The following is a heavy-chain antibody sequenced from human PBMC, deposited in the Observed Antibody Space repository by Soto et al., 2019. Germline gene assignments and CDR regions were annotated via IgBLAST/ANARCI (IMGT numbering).Heavy chain of an antibody. J-gene: IGHJ6*02. CDR1: EDTFTTYY. CDR2: IHPSGGGA. CDR3: AAGWLRFLEWFPQPYYGMDV. D-gene: IGHD3-3*01. Sequence: ASVKVSCKASEDTFTTYYLHWGRQAPGQGLEWMGMIHPSGGGATCAQKFLGRLTLTRDTSTSTVFMELSSLRSDDTAVYYCAAGWLRFLEWFPQPYYGMDVWGQGTTVTVSS. V-gene: IGHV1-46*01.